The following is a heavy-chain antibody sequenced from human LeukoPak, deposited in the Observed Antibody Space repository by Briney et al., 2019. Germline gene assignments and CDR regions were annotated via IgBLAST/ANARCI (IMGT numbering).Heavy chain of an antibody. CDR2: IYPSGTT. Sequence: SETLSLTCTVSGYSISSGYYWGWIRPPPGKGLEWIGNIYPSGTTYYNPSLKTRVTISVDTSKNQFSLKLSSVTAADTAVYFCARAYSSSWYFNWFDPWGQGTLVTVSS. J-gene: IGHJ5*02. CDR1: GYSISSGYY. D-gene: IGHD6-13*01. V-gene: IGHV4-38-2*02. CDR3: ARAYSSSWYFNWFDP.